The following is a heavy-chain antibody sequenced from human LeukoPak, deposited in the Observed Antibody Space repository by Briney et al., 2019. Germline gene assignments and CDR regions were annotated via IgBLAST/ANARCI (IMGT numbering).Heavy chain of an antibody. CDR1: GFTFSNHW. J-gene: IGHJ4*02. CDR3: ARAVWFSADY. D-gene: IGHD3-9*01. CDR2: IKEDGSEK. Sequence: GGSLRLSCAASGFTFSNHWMSRVRQAPGKGLEWVANIKEDGSEKYYVDSVKGRFTISRGNAKNSLFLQMNSLRADDTAVYYCARAVWFSADYWGQGTLVTVSS. V-gene: IGHV3-7*01.